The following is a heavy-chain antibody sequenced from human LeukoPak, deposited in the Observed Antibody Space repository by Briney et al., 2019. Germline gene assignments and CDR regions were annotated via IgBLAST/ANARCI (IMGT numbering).Heavy chain of an antibody. Sequence: PGGSLRLSCAASGFTFSSYAMSWVRQAPGKGLEWVSYISSSSSTIYYADSVKGRFTISRDNAKNSLYLQMNSLRAEDTAVYYCARGYCTNGVCYTGLFDYWGQGTLVTVSS. J-gene: IGHJ4*02. V-gene: IGHV3-48*01. CDR2: ISSSSSTI. CDR3: ARGYCTNGVCYTGLFDY. CDR1: GFTFSSYA. D-gene: IGHD2-8*01.